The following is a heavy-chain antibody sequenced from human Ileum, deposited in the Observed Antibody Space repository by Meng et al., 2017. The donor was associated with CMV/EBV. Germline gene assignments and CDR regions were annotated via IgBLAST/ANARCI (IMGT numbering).Heavy chain of an antibody. Sequence: VQLQGPGPGLAKPSQTLSLTCTVSGGSISSGDYYWPWIRQPPGKGLEWIGYIYYSGTTYYNPSLKSRVSISVDTSRNQFSLQLSSVTAADTAVYYCARRSSGLFDYWGQGILVTVSS. J-gene: IGHJ4*02. CDR1: GGSISSGDYY. CDR3: ARRSSGLFDY. D-gene: IGHD6-13*01. V-gene: IGHV4-30-4*08. CDR2: IYYSGTT.